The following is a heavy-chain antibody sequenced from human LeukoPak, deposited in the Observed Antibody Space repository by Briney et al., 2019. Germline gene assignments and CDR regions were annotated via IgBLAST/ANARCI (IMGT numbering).Heavy chain of an antibody. CDR2: IYSGGNT. Sequence: GSLRLSCPVSGFTVSSNSMSWVRQAPGKGLEWVSFIYSGGNTHYSDSVKGRFTISRDNSKNTLYLQMNSLRAEDTAVYYCARRAGDYSHPYDYWGQGTLVTVSS. CDR3: ARRAGDYSHPYDY. J-gene: IGHJ4*02. D-gene: IGHD3-22*01. V-gene: IGHV3-53*01. CDR1: GFTVSSNS.